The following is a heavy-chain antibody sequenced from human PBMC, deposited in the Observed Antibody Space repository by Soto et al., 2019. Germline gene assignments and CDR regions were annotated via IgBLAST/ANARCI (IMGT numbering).Heavy chain of an antibody. CDR1: GGSISSGGYS. J-gene: IGHJ4*02. CDR2: IYYSGST. D-gene: IGHD2-8*02. Sequence: SETLSLTCAVSGGSISSGGYSWSWIRQPPGKGLEWIGSIYYSGSTNYNPSLKSRVTISVDTSKNQFSLKLTSVTAADTAVYYCARDKITGLFDYWGQGTLVTVS. CDR3: ARDKITGLFDY. V-gene: IGHV4-39*07.